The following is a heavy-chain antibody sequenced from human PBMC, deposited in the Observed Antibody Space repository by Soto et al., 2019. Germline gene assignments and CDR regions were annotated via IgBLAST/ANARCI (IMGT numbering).Heavy chain of an antibody. V-gene: IGHV3-30*18. D-gene: IGHD6-13*01. Sequence: PGGSLRLSCAASGSTFSSYGMHWVRQAPGKGLEWVAVISYDGSNKYYADSVKGRFTISRDNSKNTLYLQMNSLRAEDTAAYYCAKGRSSSWYNYFDYWGQGTLVTVSS. CDR2: ISYDGSNK. J-gene: IGHJ4*02. CDR3: AKGRSSSWYNYFDY. CDR1: GSTFSSYG.